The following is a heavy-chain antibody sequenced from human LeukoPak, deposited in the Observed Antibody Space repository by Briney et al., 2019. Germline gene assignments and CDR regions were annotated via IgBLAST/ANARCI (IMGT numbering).Heavy chain of an antibody. CDR3: AKDIPGYSIFYGMDV. CDR1: GFTFEDYA. D-gene: IGHD6-13*01. J-gene: IGHJ6*02. CDR2: ISWNSGSI. Sequence: GGSLRLSCAASGFTFEDYAMHWVRQAPGKGLEWVSGISWNSGSIGYADPVKGRFTISRDNAKNSLYLQMNSLRAEDTALYYCAKDIPGYSIFYGMDVWGQGTTVTVSS. V-gene: IGHV3-9*01.